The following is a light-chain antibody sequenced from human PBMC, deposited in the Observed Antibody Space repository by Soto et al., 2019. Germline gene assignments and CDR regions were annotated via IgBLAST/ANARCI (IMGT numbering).Light chain of an antibody. J-gene: IGKJ2*01. Sequence: EIVMTQSPATLSVSPGERATLSCRASQSVSSNLAWYQQKPGQAPRLLIYGASTRATGIPARFSGSGSGTEFTLTISSLQSEDFVVYYCQLYNNWPPYTFGQGTKLEIK. CDR1: QSVSSN. V-gene: IGKV3-15*01. CDR3: QLYNNWPPYT. CDR2: GAS.